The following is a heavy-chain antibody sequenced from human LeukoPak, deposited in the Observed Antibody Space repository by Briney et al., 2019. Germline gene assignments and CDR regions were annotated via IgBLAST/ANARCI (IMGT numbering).Heavy chain of an antibody. V-gene: IGHV3-30*04. CDR3: ARDPRAMVEFDY. D-gene: IGHD5-18*01. CDR2: ISYDGSNK. J-gene: IGHJ4*02. Sequence: PGRSLRLSCAASGFTFSSYAMHWVRQAPGRGLEWVTVISYDGSNKYYADSVKGRFTISRDNSKNTLYLQMNSLRAEDTAVYYCARDPRAMVEFDYWGQGTLVTVSS. CDR1: GFTFSSYA.